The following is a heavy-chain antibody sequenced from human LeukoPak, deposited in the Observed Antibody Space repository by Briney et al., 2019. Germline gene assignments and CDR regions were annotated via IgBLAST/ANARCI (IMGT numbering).Heavy chain of an antibody. CDR3: AREGLGELTLDC. CDR1: GYTFSTYG. J-gene: IGHJ4*02. Sequence: ASVKVSCKSFGYTFSTYGISWVRQAPGQGLEWMGWISTDNGDTTYAQKFQGRVTMTTDTSTGTAYMELRSLRSDDTAVYYCAREGLGELTLDCWGQGTLVTVSP. CDR2: ISTDNGDT. D-gene: IGHD3-16*01. V-gene: IGHV1-18*01.